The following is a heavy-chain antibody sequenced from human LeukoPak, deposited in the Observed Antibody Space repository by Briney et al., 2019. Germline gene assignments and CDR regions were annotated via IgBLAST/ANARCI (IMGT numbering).Heavy chain of an antibody. Sequence: GASVTVSCKASGYTFTGYYMHWVRQAPGQGLEWMGWINPNSGGTNYAQKFQGRVTMTRDTSISTAYMELSRLRSEDTAVYYCARDREDSSSWSVFDYWGQGTLVTVSS. CDR1: GYTFTGYY. CDR2: INPNSGGT. V-gene: IGHV1-2*02. J-gene: IGHJ4*02. D-gene: IGHD6-13*01. CDR3: ARDREDSSSWSVFDY.